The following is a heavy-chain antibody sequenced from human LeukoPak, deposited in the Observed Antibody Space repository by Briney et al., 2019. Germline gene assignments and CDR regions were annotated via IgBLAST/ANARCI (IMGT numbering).Heavy chain of an antibody. CDR2: INHSGST. J-gene: IGHJ6*03. V-gene: IGHV4-34*01. D-gene: IGHD3-22*01. CDR3: ARGGRWLYYYYYYMDV. CDR1: GGSFSGYY. Sequence: SETLSLTCAVYGGSFSGYYWSWIRQPPGKGLEWIGEINHSGSTNYNPSLMSRVTISVDTSKNQFSLKLSSVTAADTAVYYCARGGRWLYYYYYYMDVWGKGTTVTVSS.